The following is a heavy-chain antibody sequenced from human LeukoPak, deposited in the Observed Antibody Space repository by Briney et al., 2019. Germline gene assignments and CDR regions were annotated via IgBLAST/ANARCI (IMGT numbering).Heavy chain of an antibody. Sequence: TSVKVSLKASVFTFTSCAVHWVRQARGRGLEWVGLIVVGSGNTNYAQKFQERVTITRDMSTSTAYMELSSLRSEDTAVYYCAADYYDSSGYYQYYFDYWGQGTLVTVSS. CDR3: AADYYDSSGYYQYYFDY. V-gene: IGHV1-58*01. J-gene: IGHJ4*02. D-gene: IGHD3-22*01. CDR1: VFTFTSCA. CDR2: IVVGSGNT.